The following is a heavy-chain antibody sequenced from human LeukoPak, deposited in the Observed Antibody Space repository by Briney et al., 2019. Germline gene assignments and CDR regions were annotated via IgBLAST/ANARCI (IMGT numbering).Heavy chain of an antibody. Sequence: GGSLRLSCLGSEFTFGDYGLTWVRQAPGKGLEWVSGINWNGGSTGYADSVKGRFTISRDNAKNSLYLQMNSLRAEDTALYYCARDDPPDYYYDKPLVRFDYWGQGTLVTVSS. D-gene: IGHD3-22*01. V-gene: IGHV3-20*04. CDR2: INWNGGST. J-gene: IGHJ4*02. CDR3: ARDDPPDYYYDKPLVRFDY. CDR1: EFTFGDYG.